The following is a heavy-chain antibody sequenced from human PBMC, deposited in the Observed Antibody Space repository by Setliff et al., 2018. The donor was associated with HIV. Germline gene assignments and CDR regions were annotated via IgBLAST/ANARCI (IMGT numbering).Heavy chain of an antibody. CDR2: INHSGSA. Sequence: PSETLSLTCAVYGGSFSGYSWIWIRQPPGKGLEWIGEINHSGSANYNPSLKSRVTISVDTSNNHFSLRLNSVTAADTAIYYCARQGAVTGHSFDSWGPGALVTVSS. D-gene: IGHD6-19*01. V-gene: IGHV4-34*01. CDR3: ARQGAVTGHSFDS. J-gene: IGHJ4*02. CDR1: GGSFSGYS.